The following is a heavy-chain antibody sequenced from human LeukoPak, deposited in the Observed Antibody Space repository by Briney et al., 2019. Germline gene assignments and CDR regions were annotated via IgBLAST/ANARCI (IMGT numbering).Heavy chain of an antibody. CDR2: ISSSSSTS. Sequence: GSLRFSCAASGFTFSSYSMNWVRQAPVKGLEWVSYISSSSSTSYYADSVKGRLTISRDNAKNSLYLQMNSLRAEDTAVYYCARASAEQGFLFDYWGQGTLVTVSS. CDR3: ARASAEQGFLFDY. V-gene: IGHV3-48*04. J-gene: IGHJ4*02. CDR1: GFTFSSYS. D-gene: IGHD1/OR15-1a*01.